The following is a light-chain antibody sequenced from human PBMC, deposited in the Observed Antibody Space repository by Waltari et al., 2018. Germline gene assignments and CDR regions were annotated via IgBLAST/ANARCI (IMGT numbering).Light chain of an antibody. V-gene: IGKV1-5*03. CDR1: QSISSW. CDR2: KAF. Sequence: DIQMTQSPSTLSASVGDRVTITCRASQSISSWLTWYQQKPGKAPKLLIYKAFSLESGVPSRFSGSGSVTEFTLTISSLQPDDFATYYCQQYNSVPLTFGGGTEVEIK. J-gene: IGKJ4*01. CDR3: QQYNSVPLT.